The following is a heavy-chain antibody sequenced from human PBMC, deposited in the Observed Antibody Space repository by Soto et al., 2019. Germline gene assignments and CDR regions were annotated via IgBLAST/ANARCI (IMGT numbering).Heavy chain of an antibody. D-gene: IGHD3-9*01. CDR2: ISSSSSYI. V-gene: IGHV3-21*01. CDR3: ARVGITINGIDV. CDR1: GFTFSSYS. J-gene: IGHJ6*02. Sequence: VGSLRLSCAASGFTFSSYSMNWVRQAPGKGLEWVSSISSSSSYIYYADSVKGRFTISRDNAKNSLYLQMNSLRAEDTAVYYCARVGITINGIDVWRQGTQVTVSS.